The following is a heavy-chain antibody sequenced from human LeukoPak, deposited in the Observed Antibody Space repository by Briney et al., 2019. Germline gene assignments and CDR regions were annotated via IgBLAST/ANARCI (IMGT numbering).Heavy chain of an antibody. J-gene: IGHJ5*02. CDR3: ASGDYSNAWFDP. Sequence: GASVKVSCKASGYTFTSYDINWVRQATGQGLEWMGWMNPNSGNTGYAQKFQGRVTMTRNTSISTAYTELSSLRSEDTAVYYCASGDYSNAWFDPWGQGTLVTVSS. CDR1: GYTFTSYD. CDR2: MNPNSGNT. D-gene: IGHD4-11*01. V-gene: IGHV1-8*01.